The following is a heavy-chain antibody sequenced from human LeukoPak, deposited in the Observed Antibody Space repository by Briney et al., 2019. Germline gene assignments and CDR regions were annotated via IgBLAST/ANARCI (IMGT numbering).Heavy chain of an antibody. CDR1: GGSFSGYY. CDR2: INHSGST. V-gene: IGHV4-34*01. J-gene: IGHJ6*03. D-gene: IGHD3-10*01. CDR3: ARVFDSGSQAYFYYMDV. Sequence: PSETLCLTCAVYGGSFSGYYWSWIRQPPGKGLEWIGEINHSGSTNYNPSLKSRVTISVDTSKNQFSLKLSSVTAADTAVYYCARVFDSGSQAYFYYMDVWGKGTTVTISS.